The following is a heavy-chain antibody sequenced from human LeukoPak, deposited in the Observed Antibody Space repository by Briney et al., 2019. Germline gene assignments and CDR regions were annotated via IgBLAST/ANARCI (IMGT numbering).Heavy chain of an antibody. D-gene: IGHD1-26*01. V-gene: IGHV3-11*04. CDR1: GFTFSDYY. CDR3: ARERSGSCYFDY. J-gene: IGHJ4*02. CDR2: IRSSGSTI. Sequence: GGSLRLSCAASGFTFSDYYMSWIRQAPGKGLEWVSYIRSSGSTIYYTDSVKGRFTISRDNAKNSLYLQMNSLRAEDTAVYYCARERSGSCYFDYWGQGTLVTVS.